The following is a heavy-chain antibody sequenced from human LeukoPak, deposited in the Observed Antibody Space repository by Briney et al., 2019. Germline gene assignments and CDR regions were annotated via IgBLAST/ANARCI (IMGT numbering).Heavy chain of an antibody. D-gene: IGHD3-3*01. CDR2: ISSSSSYI. Sequence: GGSLRLSCAASGFTFSSYSMSWVRQAPGKGLEWVSSISSSSSYIYYADSVKGRFTISRDNSKNTLYLQMNSLRAEDTAVYYCARGSPNMYFDFWCGYFNWLDPWGEKTLVTVSS. J-gene: IGHJ5*02. CDR1: GFTFSSYS. V-gene: IGHV3-21*01. CDR3: ARGSPNMYFDFWCGYFNWLDP.